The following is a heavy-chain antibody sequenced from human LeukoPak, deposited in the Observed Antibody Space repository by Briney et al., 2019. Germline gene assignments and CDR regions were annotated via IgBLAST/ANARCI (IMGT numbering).Heavy chain of an antibody. V-gene: IGHV3-23*01. J-gene: IGHJ4*02. CDR3: TKRVKYGGTWDHFAD. CDR1: GLTFSNYA. CDR2: ISDSGGST. Sequence: GGSLRLSCAASGLTFSNYAMSWVRQAPGKGLEWVSGISDSGGSTYYADSVKGRFTISRDNSKSTLILQMNSLRVEDTALYYCTKRVKYGGTWDHFADWGQGTLVTVSS. D-gene: IGHD1-26*01.